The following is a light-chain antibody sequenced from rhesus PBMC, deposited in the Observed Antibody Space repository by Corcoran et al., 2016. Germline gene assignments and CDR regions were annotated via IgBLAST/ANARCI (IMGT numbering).Light chain of an antibody. V-gene: IGKV1-74*01. CDR3: QHGYGTPWT. CDR2: KAS. Sequence: DIQMTQSPSSLSVSVGDRVTITCRASENVNNYLNWYQQKPGKAPKLLIYKASTLQSGVPSRFRGSGSGTDYTFTRSSRQPEDVATYYCQHGYGTPWTFGQGTKVEIK. J-gene: IGKJ1*01. CDR1: ENVNNY.